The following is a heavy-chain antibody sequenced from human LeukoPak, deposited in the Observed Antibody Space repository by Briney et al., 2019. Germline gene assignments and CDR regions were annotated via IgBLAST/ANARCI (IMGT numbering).Heavy chain of an antibody. CDR3: ARALKYYDILTGSNWFDP. Sequence: GASVKVSCKASGGTFSSYAISWVRQAAGQGLEWMGGIIPIFGTANYAQKFQGRVTITADKSTSTAYMELSSLRSEDTAVYYCARALKYYDILTGSNWFDPWGRGTLVTVSS. V-gene: IGHV1-69*06. CDR1: GGTFSSYA. D-gene: IGHD3-9*01. J-gene: IGHJ5*02. CDR2: IIPIFGTA.